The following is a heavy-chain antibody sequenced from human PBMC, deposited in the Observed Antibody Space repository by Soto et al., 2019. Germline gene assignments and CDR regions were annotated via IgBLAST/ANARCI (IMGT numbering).Heavy chain of an antibody. Sequence: PSETLSLACAVYGGSFSGYYRSWIRQPPRKGLEWIGEINHSGSTNYNPSLKSRVTISVDTSKNQFSLKLSSVTAADTAVYYCARGRVRYFDWLPSFDPWGQGTLVTVSS. D-gene: IGHD3-9*01. V-gene: IGHV4-34*01. CDR1: GGSFSGYY. J-gene: IGHJ5*02. CDR2: INHSGST. CDR3: ARGRVRYFDWLPSFDP.